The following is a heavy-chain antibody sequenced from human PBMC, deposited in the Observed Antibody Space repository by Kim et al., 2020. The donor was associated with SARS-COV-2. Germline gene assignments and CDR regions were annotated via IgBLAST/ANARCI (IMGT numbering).Heavy chain of an antibody. Sequence: KGRFTISRDNSKNTMYLQMNSLGGEDTAVYYCAEGWPDGDYDDYYDGMDVWGQGTTVTVSS. J-gene: IGHJ6*02. CDR3: AEGWPDGDYDDYYDGMDV. D-gene: IGHD4-17*01. V-gene: IGHV3-23*01.